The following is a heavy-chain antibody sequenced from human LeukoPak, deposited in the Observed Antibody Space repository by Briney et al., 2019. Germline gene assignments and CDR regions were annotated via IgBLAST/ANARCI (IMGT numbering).Heavy chain of an antibody. V-gene: IGHV4-30-4*02. D-gene: IGHD2-2*01. J-gene: IGHJ1*01. Sequence: SETLSLTCTVSGGSISSGDYYWSWIRQPPGKGLEWIGYIYYSGSTYYNPSLKSRVTISVDTSKNQFSLKLSSVTAADTAVYYCARLGPAARLFQHWGQGTLVTVSS. CDR1: GGSISSGDYY. CDR3: ARLGPAARLFQH. CDR2: IYYSGST.